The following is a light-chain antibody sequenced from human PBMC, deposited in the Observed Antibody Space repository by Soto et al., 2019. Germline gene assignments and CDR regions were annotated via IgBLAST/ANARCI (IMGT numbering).Light chain of an antibody. J-gene: IGKJ1*01. CDR1: QSVSSN. V-gene: IGKV3-15*01. CDR3: QQYFNWPRT. CDR2: GAS. Sequence: EIVMTQSPATLSASPGATANFSCRASQSVSSNLAWYQQKPGQAPRLLIYGASTRASGIPASFSGSGSGTEFTLTISSLQSKDFAVYYCQQYFNWPRTFGQGTKVDIK.